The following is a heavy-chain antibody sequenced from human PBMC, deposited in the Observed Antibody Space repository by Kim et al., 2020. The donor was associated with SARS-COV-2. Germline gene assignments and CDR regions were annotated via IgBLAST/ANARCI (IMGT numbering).Heavy chain of an antibody. Sequence: TLSLTCTVSGGSISSGDYYWSWIRQPPGKGLEWIGYIYYSGSTYYNPSLKSRVTISVDTSKNQFSLKLSSVTAADTAVYYCARVRLYGLRPNWFDPWGQGTLVTVSS. D-gene: IGHD3-10*01. J-gene: IGHJ5*02. CDR3: ARVRLYGLRPNWFDP. V-gene: IGHV4-30-4*01. CDR2: IYYSGST. CDR1: GGSISSGDYY.